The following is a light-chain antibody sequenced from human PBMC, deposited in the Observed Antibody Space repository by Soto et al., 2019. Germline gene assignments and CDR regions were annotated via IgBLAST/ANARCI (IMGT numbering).Light chain of an antibody. CDR1: SSDVGGYNL. V-gene: IGLV2-23*02. Sequence: QSALTQFASVSGSPGQSITISCTGTSSDVGGYNLVSWYQQHPDKAPKLIIFGVSKRPSGVSNRFSGSKSGNTASLTISGLQAEDEADYYCCSYAGGNTWVVFCGGTKVTVL. J-gene: IGLJ2*01. CDR3: CSYAGGNTWVV. CDR2: GVS.